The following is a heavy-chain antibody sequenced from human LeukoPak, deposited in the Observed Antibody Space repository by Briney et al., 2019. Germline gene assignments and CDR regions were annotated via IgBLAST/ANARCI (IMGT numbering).Heavy chain of an antibody. J-gene: IGHJ4*02. V-gene: IGHV4-4*09. Sequence: SETLSLTCTVSGGAISSYYWSWIRQPPGKGLEWIGYIYTSGSTKYNPSLKSRVTISVDTSKNQFSLKLSSVTAADTAVYYCARHFGGGSWYVFDYWGQGTLVTVSS. CDR2: IYTSGST. CDR3: ARHFGGGSWYVFDY. CDR1: GGAISSYY. D-gene: IGHD6-13*01.